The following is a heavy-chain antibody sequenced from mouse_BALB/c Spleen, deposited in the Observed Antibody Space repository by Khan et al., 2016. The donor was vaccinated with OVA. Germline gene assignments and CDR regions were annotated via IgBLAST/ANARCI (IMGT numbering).Heavy chain of an antibody. D-gene: IGHD2-13*01. CDR3: AKHLSRDPYYFDY. CDR1: GFSLTDYG. Sequence: QVQLKESGPGLVAPSQSLSITCTVSGFSLTDYGVSWIRQPPGKGLEWLGVIWGGGITYYNSALKSRLSISKDNSKSQVFLKMNSLQTDDPSMDYCAKHLSRDPYYFDYWGQGTTLTVSS. CDR2: IWGGGIT. J-gene: IGHJ2*01. V-gene: IGHV2-6-5*01.